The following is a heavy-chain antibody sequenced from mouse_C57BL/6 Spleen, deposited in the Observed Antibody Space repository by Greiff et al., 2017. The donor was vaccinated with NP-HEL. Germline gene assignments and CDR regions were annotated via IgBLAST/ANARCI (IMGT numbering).Heavy chain of an antibody. Sequence: VQLQQSGPELVKPGASVKIPCKASGYTFTDYNMDWVKQSHGKSLEWIGDINPNNGGTIYNQKFKGKATLTVDKSSSTAYMELRSLTSEDTAVYYCARRLLRFDWYFDVWGTGTTVTVSS. J-gene: IGHJ1*03. V-gene: IGHV1-18*01. CDR3: ARRLLRFDWYFDV. D-gene: IGHD1-1*01. CDR1: GYTFTDYN. CDR2: INPNNGGT.